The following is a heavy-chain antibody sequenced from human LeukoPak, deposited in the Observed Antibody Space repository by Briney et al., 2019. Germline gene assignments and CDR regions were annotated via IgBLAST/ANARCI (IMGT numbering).Heavy chain of an antibody. D-gene: IGHD5-24*01. V-gene: IGHV4-34*01. CDR1: GGSSSDYY. CDR2: IAHDGST. CDR3: ARGNRAGYIFDY. J-gene: IGHJ4*02. Sequence: SETLSLTCAVYGGSSSDYYWSWLRQAPGKGLEWIGEIAHDGSTNYSPSLKRRATISRDTSKDHFSLNLRSVTAADTAVYSCARGNRAGYIFDYWGQGTLVTVSS.